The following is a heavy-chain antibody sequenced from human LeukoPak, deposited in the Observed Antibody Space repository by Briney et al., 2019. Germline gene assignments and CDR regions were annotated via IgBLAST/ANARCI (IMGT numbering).Heavy chain of an antibody. CDR3: ARLSPLLLEWLRGYYFDY. J-gene: IGHJ4*02. V-gene: IGHV4-61*08. CDR1: GGSISSGGYY. D-gene: IGHD3-3*01. CDR2: IYYSGST. Sequence: SETLSLTCTVSGGSISSGGYYWSWIRQHPGKGLEWIGYIYYSGSTNYNPSLKSRVTISVDTSKNQFSLKLSSVTAADTAVYYCARLSPLLLEWLRGYYFDYWGQGTLVTVSS.